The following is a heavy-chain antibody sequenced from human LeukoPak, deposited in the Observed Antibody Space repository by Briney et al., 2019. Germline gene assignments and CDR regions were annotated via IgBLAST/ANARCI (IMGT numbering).Heavy chain of an antibody. V-gene: IGHV4-31*11. CDR2: IYYNGST. CDR3: ARVPIAAAVPSYYFDY. J-gene: IGHJ4*02. D-gene: IGHD6-13*01. Sequence: SETLSLTCAVYGGSFSGYYWSWIRQHPGKGLEWIGYIYYNGSTYYNPSLKSRVTISVDTSKNQFSLKLSSVTAADTAVYYCARVPIAAAVPSYYFDYWGQGTLVTVSS. CDR1: GGSFSGYY.